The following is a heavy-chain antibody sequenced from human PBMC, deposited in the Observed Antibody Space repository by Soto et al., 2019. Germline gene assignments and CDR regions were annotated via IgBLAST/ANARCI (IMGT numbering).Heavy chain of an antibody. CDR2: IIPIPGTA. V-gene: IGHV1-69*01. CDR3: ARSQGSSTSLEIYYYYYYGMDV. D-gene: IGHD2-2*01. Sequence: QVQLVQSGAEVKKPGSSAKVSCKASGGTFSSYAISWVRQAPGQGLEWMGGIIPIPGTANYAQKFQGRVTITADESKSTAYMELSRLRSEDTAVYYCARSQGSSTSLEIYYYYYYGMDVWGQGTTVTVSS. CDR1: GGTFSSYA. J-gene: IGHJ6*02.